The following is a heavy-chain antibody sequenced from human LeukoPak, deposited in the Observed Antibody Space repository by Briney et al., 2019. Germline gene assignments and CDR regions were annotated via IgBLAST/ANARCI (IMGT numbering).Heavy chain of an antibody. CDR1: GFTFGHYA. CDR3: ARGGDFGVPAPLGIDAFDI. V-gene: IGHV3-49*04. J-gene: IGHJ3*02. Sequence: GGSLRLSCTGSGFTFGHYALAWVRQAPGKGLVWLGFIRSQAYGGTIEYAASVKGRFSISRDNSKSIADLQINSLKTEDTAVYYCARGGDFGVPAPLGIDAFDIWGQGTMVTVSS. D-gene: IGHD2-2*01. CDR2: IRSQAYGGTI.